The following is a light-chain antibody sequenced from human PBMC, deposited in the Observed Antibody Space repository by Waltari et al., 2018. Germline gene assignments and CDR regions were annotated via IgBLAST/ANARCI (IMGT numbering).Light chain of an antibody. CDR1: RDLSNS. CDR2: ASS. J-gene: IGKJ1*01. V-gene: IGKV1-27*01. Sequence: DIQMTQSPSSLSASVGARLTITCRASRDLSNSLAWYQQVAGKVPKLLISASSTLQSGVPSRFSGSGSGSDFTLTINNLQPEDFATYYCQNYDKVPWTFGPGTRVDVK. CDR3: QNYDKVPWT.